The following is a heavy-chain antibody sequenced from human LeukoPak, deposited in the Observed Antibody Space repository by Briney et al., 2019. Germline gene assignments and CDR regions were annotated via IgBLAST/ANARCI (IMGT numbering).Heavy chain of an antibody. D-gene: IGHD3-10*01. V-gene: IGHV1-46*01. CDR3: ARDHGSAYYRAPRH. J-gene: IGHJ4*02. Sequence: ASVKVSCKAFGYIFTNYYMHWVRQAPGQGLEWMGTINPSGGSTTYAQKFQGRVTMTRDTSTSTVYVELSSLRSEDTAVYYCARDHGSAYYRAPRHWGQGTLVTVSS. CDR1: GYIFTNYY. CDR2: INPSGGST.